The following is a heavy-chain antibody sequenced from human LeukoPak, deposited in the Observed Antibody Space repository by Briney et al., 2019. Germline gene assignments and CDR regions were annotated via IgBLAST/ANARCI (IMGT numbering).Heavy chain of an antibody. J-gene: IGHJ4*02. Sequence: PSETLPLTCTVSGGSISTYYWSWIRQPPGKGLEWIGYIYYSGSTNYNPSLKSRVTISVDTSKNQFSLKLSSVTAADTAMYYCARVSGYSYGYPFDYWGQGTLVTVSS. V-gene: IGHV4-59*01. CDR2: IYYSGST. CDR3: ARVSGYSYGYPFDY. D-gene: IGHD5-18*01. CDR1: GGSISTYY.